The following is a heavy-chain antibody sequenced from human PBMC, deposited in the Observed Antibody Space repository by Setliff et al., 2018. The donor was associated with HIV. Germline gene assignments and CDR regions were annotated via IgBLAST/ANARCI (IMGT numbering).Heavy chain of an antibody. CDR1: GGTFSSYV. J-gene: IGHJ6*02. CDR2: IIPMYGVT. Sequence: ASVKVSCKASGGTFSSYVISWVRQAPGQGPEWMGGIIPMYGVTNYAQKSQGRVTITADESTSTAYMELRSLRSEDTAVYYCASPSFGDVDYYYGMDVWGQGTTVTVSS. V-gene: IGHV1-69*13. CDR3: ASPSFGDVDYYYGMDV. D-gene: IGHD3-10*01.